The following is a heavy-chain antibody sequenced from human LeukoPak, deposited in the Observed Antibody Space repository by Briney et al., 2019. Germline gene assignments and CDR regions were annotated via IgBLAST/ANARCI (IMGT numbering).Heavy chain of an antibody. J-gene: IGHJ5*02. CDR1: GGSISSGGYY. D-gene: IGHD6-13*01. CDR3: ARDRGIAAAGTRGWFDP. V-gene: IGHV4-30-2*01. Sequence: PSETLSLTCTVSGGSISSGGYYWSWIRQPPGKGLEWIGYIYHSGSTYYNPSLKSRVTISVDRSKNQFSLKLSSVTAADTAVYYCARDRGIAAAGTRGWFDPWGQGTLVTVSS. CDR2: IYHSGST.